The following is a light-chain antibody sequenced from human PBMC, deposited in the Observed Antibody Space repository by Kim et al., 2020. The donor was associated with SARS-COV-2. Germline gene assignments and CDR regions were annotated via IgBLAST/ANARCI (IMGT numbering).Light chain of an antibody. Sequence: ASVGDRVTITSRASQSIATYLNWYQHKPGKAPNLLIYAASSLQTGVPSRFSGSGSGTDFTLTISSLQPEDIATYYCQQSYLTPRTFGQGTKVDIK. CDR2: AAS. J-gene: IGKJ1*01. CDR1: QSIATY. CDR3: QQSYLTPRT. V-gene: IGKV1-39*01.